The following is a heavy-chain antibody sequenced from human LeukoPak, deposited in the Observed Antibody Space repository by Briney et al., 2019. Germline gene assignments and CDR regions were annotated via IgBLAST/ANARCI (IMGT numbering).Heavy chain of an antibody. CDR2: ISGSGGST. J-gene: IGHJ4*02. D-gene: IGHD6-13*01. Sequence: GGSLRLSCAASGFTFSSYAMSWVRQAPGKGLDWVSAISGSGGSTYYADSVKARFTISRDNSKNTLYLQMNSLRAEETAVDYCAKDRSDVRAAAGKAWGQGTLVTVSS. CDR1: GFTFSSYA. CDR3: AKDRSDVRAAAGKA. V-gene: IGHV3-23*01.